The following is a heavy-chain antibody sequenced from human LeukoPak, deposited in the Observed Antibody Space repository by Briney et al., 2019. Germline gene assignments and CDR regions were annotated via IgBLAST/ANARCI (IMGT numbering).Heavy chain of an antibody. CDR1: GFTFSSYA. CDR3: AREYYASGDY. Sequence: GGSLRLSCAASGFTFSSYAMHWVRQAPGKGLEWVAVISYDGSNKYYADSVKGRFTISRDNSKNTLYLQINSLRAEDTAVYYCAREYYASGDYWGQGTLVTVSS. D-gene: IGHD3-10*01. CDR2: ISYDGSNK. J-gene: IGHJ4*02. V-gene: IGHV3-30-3*01.